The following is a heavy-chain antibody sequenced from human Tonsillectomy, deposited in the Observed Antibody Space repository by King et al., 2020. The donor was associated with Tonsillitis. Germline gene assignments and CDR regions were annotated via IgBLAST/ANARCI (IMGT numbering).Heavy chain of an antibody. CDR2: IYSGGSST. Sequence: VQLVESGGGLVQPGGSLRLSCAASGFTFSSYAMNWVRQAPGKGLEWVSVIYSGGSSTYYADSVKGRFTISRDNSKNTLYLQMNSLRAEDTAVYYCSKAASGESGSFYYWGQGTLVTVSS. V-gene: IGHV3-23*03. J-gene: IGHJ4*02. CDR1: GFTFSSYA. CDR3: SKAASGESGSFYY. D-gene: IGHD3-10*01.